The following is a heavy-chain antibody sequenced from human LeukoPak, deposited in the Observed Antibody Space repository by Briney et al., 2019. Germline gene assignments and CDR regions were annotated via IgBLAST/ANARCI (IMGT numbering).Heavy chain of an antibody. J-gene: IGHJ4*02. CDR2: ISGSGGST. CDR1: GFTFSSYA. V-gene: IGHV3-23*01. Sequence: PGGSLRLSCAASGFTFSSYAVSWVRQAPGKGLEWVSAISGSGGSTYYADSVKGRFTISRDNSKNTLYLQMNSLRAEDTAVYYCAKDPAIVVVVAATEDYWGQGTLVTVSS. CDR3: AKDPAIVVVVAATEDY. D-gene: IGHD2-15*01.